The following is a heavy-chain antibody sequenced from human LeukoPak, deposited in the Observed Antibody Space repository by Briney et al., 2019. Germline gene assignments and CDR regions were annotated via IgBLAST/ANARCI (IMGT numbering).Heavy chain of an antibody. V-gene: IGHV4-39*07. J-gene: IGHJ6*03. CDR1: GGSISSSSYY. CDR3: ATNGYYCMDV. CDR2: IYYSGST. Sequence: SETLSLTCTVSGGSISSSSYYWGWIRQPPGKGLEWIGSIYYSGSTYYNPSLKSRVTISVDTSKKQFSLKVNSLTAADTAVYYCATNGYYCMDVWGKGTMVTVSS. D-gene: IGHD2-8*01.